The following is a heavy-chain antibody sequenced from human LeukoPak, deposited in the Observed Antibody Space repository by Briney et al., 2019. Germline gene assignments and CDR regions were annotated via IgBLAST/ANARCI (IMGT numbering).Heavy chain of an antibody. J-gene: IGHJ2*01. V-gene: IGHV4-59*08. CDR1: GGSISSYY. CDR3: ARPGYCSGGSCYWYFDL. D-gene: IGHD2-15*01. CDR2: IYYSGST. Sequence: SETLSLTCTVSGGSISSYYWRWIRQPPGKGLEWIGYIYYSGSTNYNPSLKSRVTISVDTSKNQFSLKLSSVTAADTAVYYCARPGYCSGGSCYWYFDLWGRGTLVTVSS.